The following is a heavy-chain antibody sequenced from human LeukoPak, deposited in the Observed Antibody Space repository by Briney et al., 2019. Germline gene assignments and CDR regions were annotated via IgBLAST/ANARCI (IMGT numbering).Heavy chain of an antibody. CDR1: GYTFTGYY. CDR3: ARDSSGSGSIDY. CDR2: INPNSGGT. D-gene: IGHD3-22*01. V-gene: IGHV1-2*02. J-gene: IGHJ4*02. Sequence: ASVKVSCKASGYTFTGYYMHWVRQAPGQGLEWMGWINPNSGGTNYAQKFQGRVTMTRDTSISTAYMERSRLRSDDTAVYYCARDSSGSGSIDYWGQGTLVTVSS.